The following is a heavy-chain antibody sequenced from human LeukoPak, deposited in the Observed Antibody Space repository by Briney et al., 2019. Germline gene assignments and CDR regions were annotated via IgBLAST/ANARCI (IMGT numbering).Heavy chain of an antibody. J-gene: IGHJ6*02. CDR3: ASGRSFWSGYYYGDYYYYYGMDV. D-gene: IGHD3-3*01. Sequence: SETLSLTCTVSGVSVSSGSYYWSWIRQPPGKGLEWIGYIYYSGSTNYNPSLKSRVTISVDTSKNQFSLKLSSVTAADTAVYYCASGRSFWSGYYYGDYYYYYGMDVWGQGTTVTVSS. CDR2: IYYSGST. CDR1: GVSVSSGSYY. V-gene: IGHV4-61*01.